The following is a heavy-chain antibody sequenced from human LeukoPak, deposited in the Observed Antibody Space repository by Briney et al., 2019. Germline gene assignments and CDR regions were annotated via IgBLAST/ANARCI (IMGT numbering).Heavy chain of an antibody. Sequence: GESLKISCKASVFSFTNYWIAWVRQKPGEGLEWMGNIYPGDSDTRYSPSFQGQVTISADKSISTAYLQWSSLKASDTAMYYCARLIRYSSGWDLLGYYYGMDVWGQGTTVTVSS. CDR1: VFSFTNYW. D-gene: IGHD6-19*01. CDR3: ARLIRYSSGWDLLGYYYGMDV. CDR2: IYPGDSDT. V-gene: IGHV5-51*01. J-gene: IGHJ6*02.